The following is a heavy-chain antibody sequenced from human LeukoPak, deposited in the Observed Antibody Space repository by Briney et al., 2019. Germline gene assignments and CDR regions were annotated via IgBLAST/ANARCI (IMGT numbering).Heavy chain of an antibody. CDR2: ISSSSSYI. D-gene: IGHD5-12*01. CDR3: ARDRGPYSGYDPSDY. J-gene: IGHJ4*02. V-gene: IGHV3-21*01. Sequence: PGGSLRLSCAASGFTFSSYWMSWVRQAPGKGLEWVSYISSSSSYIYYGDSVKGRFTISRDNAKNSLYLQMNSLRAEDTAVYYCARDRGPYSGYDPSDYWGQGTLVTVSS. CDR1: GFTFSSYW.